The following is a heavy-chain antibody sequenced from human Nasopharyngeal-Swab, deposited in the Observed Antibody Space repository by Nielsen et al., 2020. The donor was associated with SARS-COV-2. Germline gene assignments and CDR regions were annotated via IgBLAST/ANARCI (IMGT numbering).Heavy chain of an antibody. CDR1: GFTFSDYY. V-gene: IGHV3-11*01. CDR2: ISSSGSTI. CDR3: AGIACGYSYGYAL. Sequence: GGSLRLSCAASGFTFSDYYMSWIRQAPGKGLEWVSYISSSGSTIYYADSVKGRFTISRDNAKNSLYLQMNSLRAEDAAVYYCAGIACGYSYGYALWGQGTLVTVSS. J-gene: IGHJ4*02. D-gene: IGHD5-18*01.